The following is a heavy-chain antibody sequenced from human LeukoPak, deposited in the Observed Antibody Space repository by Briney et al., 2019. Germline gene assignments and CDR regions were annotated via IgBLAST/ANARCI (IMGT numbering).Heavy chain of an antibody. CDR1: GYTFTSYG. J-gene: IGHJ5*02. V-gene: IGHV1-18*01. Sequence: ASVKVSCKASGYTFTSYGISWVRQAPGQGLEWMGWISAYNGNTNYAQKLQGRVTMTTDPPTSTAYMELRSLRSDDTAVYYCARDSRVVAAAGQERGDPSEAFDPWGQGTLVTVSS. D-gene: IGHD6-13*01. CDR3: ARDSRVVAAAGQERGDPSEAFDP. CDR2: ISAYNGNT.